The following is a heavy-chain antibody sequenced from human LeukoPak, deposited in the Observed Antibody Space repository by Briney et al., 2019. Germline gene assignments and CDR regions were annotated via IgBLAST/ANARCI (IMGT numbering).Heavy chain of an antibody. CDR2: ISTDGGAT. CDR3: VEETSVSYYDY. V-gene: IGHV3-64D*08. CDR1: GFTFRNYP. J-gene: IGHJ4*02. Sequence: GSLRLSCSASGFTFRNYPMHWVRQAPGKGLEYVSAISTDGGATYYADALKGRFTISRDNSKNTLFLQMRSLRPEDTAVYYCVEETSVSYYDYWGQGTLVTVSS. D-gene: IGHD3-10*01.